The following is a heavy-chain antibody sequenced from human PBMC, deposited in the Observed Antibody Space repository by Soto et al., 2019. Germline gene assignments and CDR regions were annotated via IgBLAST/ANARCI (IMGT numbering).Heavy chain of an antibody. V-gene: IGHV1-69*02. D-gene: IGHD2-2*02. CDR3: AMEYCSSTSCYKDY. CDR1: GGTFSSYT. Sequence: SVKVSCKASGGTFSSYTISWVRQAPGQGLEWMGRIIPILGIANYAQKFQGRVTITADKSTSTAYMALSSLRSEDTAVYYCAMEYCSSTSCYKDYWGQGTLVTVSS. J-gene: IGHJ4*02. CDR2: IIPILGIA.